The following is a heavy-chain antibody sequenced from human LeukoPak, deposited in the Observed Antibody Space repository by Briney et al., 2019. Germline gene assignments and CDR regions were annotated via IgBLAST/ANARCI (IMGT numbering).Heavy chain of an antibody. Sequence: PSETLSLTCTVSGDSISTYYWSWIRQPPGKGLEWIGYIYYRVTSDYNPSLKSRVTISVDTSKNQFSLKLSSVTAADTAVYYCARRGCSSTSCKEDYWGQGTLVTVSS. D-gene: IGHD2-2*01. CDR1: GDSISTYY. V-gene: IGHV4-59*12. CDR2: IYYRVTS. J-gene: IGHJ4*02. CDR3: ARRGCSSTSCKEDY.